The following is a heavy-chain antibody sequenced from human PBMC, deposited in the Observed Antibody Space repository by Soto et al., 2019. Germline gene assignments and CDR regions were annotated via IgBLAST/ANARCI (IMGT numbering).Heavy chain of an antibody. D-gene: IGHD3-3*01. V-gene: IGHV3-33*01. CDR1: GFPFSSYG. CDR2: IWYDGSNK. J-gene: IGHJ6*02. Sequence: TGGSLRLSCAAAGFPFSSYGMHWVRQAPGKGLEWVAVIWYDGSNKYYADSVKGRFTISRDNSKNTLYLQMNSLRAEDTAVYYCARGAPPQDYDFWSGYYTPSGGMDVWGQGTTVTVSS. CDR3: ARGAPPQDYDFWSGYYTPSGGMDV.